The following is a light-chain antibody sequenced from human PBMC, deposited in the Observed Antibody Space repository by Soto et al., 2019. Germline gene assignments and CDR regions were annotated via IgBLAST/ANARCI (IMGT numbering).Light chain of an antibody. CDR3: QHLHSFPLS. Sequence: DIHLAQFPAFRSASVGDRFSITCLASQDIGSYLAWYQQKSGKAPKLLIHTASTLQTGVPFRFSGSGSGTEFTLTISSLQPGDFATYYCQHLHSFPLSFGGGTKVDIK. CDR2: TAS. CDR1: QDIGSY. V-gene: IGKV1-9*01. J-gene: IGKJ4*01.